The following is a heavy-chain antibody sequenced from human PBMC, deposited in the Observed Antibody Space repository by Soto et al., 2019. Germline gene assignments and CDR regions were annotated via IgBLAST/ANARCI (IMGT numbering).Heavy chain of an antibody. CDR3: ARVVVVLDAFDI. D-gene: IGHD3-22*01. Sequence: ASVKVSCKASGYTFTSYGISWVRQAPGQGLEWMGWISAYNGNTNYAQKLQGRVTMTTDTSTSTAYMELRSLRPDDTAVYYCARVVVVLDAFDIWGQGTMVTVSS. V-gene: IGHV1-18*01. CDR1: GYTFTSYG. J-gene: IGHJ3*02. CDR2: ISAYNGNT.